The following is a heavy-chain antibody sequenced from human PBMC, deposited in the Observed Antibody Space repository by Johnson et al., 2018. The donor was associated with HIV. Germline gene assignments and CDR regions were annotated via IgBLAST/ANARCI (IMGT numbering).Heavy chain of an antibody. Sequence: EVQLVESGGGLVQPGGSLRLSCAASGFTVSSNYMSWVRQAPGKGLEWVSVIYSGGSTYYADSVKGRFTISRDNSKNTLYLQMNSLRPDDMAVYYCARPWGGSSSDAFDIWGQGTMVTVSS. CDR2: IYSGGST. CDR3: ARPWGGSSSDAFDI. CDR1: GFTVSSNY. J-gene: IGHJ3*02. D-gene: IGHD1-26*01. V-gene: IGHV3-66*01.